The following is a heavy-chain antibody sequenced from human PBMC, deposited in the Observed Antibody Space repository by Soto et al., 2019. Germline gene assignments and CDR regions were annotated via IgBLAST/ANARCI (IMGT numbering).Heavy chain of an antibody. J-gene: IGHJ4*02. CDR2: ISFAGSNK. V-gene: IGHV3-30*18. CDR3: AKDLPGTTPLDY. Sequence: QVQLVESGGGVVQPGRSLRLSCAASGFSFSSYGMHWVRQAPGKGLEWVAIISFAGSNKDYGDSVKGRFTISRDNSKNTLYLQMNSLRAEDTAVYYCAKDLPGTTPLDYWGQGTLVTVSS. CDR1: GFSFSSYG. D-gene: IGHD1-1*01.